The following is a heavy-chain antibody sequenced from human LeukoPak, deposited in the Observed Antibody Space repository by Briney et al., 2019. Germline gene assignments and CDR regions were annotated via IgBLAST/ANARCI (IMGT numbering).Heavy chain of an antibody. D-gene: IGHD3-9*01. CDR3: AKDYYDILTGYYTSYFDY. Sequence: PGRSLRLSCAASGFTFDDYAMHWVRQAPGKGLEWVSGISWHSGSIGYADSVKGRFTISRDNAKNSLYLQMNSLRAEDTALYYCAKDYYDILTGYYTSYFDYWGQGTLVTVSS. CDR1: GFTFDDYA. J-gene: IGHJ4*02. CDR2: ISWHSGSI. V-gene: IGHV3-9*01.